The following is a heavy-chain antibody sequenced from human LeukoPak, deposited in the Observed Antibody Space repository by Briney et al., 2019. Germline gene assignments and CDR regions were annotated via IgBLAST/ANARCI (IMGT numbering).Heavy chain of an antibody. CDR3: AREYSSSSGRFYDY. Sequence: PAGTLRLTCAAYGFTFSSYWIRWVRQAPGKGLVGGSRSNTDGSGTTYADSVKGRFTISRDTAKTTLYLQMTSLRAEDTAVYYCAREYSSSSGRFYDYWGQGTLVTVSS. CDR2: SNTDGSGT. CDR1: GFTFSSYW. J-gene: IGHJ4*02. V-gene: IGHV3-74*01. D-gene: IGHD6-6*01.